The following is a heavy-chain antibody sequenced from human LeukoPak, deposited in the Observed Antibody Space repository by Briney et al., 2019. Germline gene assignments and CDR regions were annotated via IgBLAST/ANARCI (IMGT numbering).Heavy chain of an antibody. CDR1: GGSFSGYY. CDR3: ARGVCGGDCYSDY. D-gene: IGHD2-21*02. CDR2: INHSGST. J-gene: IGHJ4*01. Sequence: PSETLSLTCAVYGGSFSGYYWSWIRQPPGKGLEWIGEINHSGSTNYDPSLKSRVTISVDTSKNQFSLKLSSVTAADTAVYYCARGVCGGDCYSDYWGHGTLVTVSS. V-gene: IGHV4-34*01.